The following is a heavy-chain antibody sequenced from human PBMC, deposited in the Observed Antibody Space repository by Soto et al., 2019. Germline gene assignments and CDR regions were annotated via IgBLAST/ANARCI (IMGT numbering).Heavy chain of an antibody. J-gene: IGHJ6*02. D-gene: IGHD1-26*01. CDR2: ISYDGNNK. Sequence: QVQLVESGGGVVQPGKSLRLSCAASGFTFSIYSMHWVRQAPGKGLEWVGLISYDGNNKFYADSVKGRFTISRDNSKNTLFLQMNSLRAEDTALYYCAKDIEEVVYYYGMDVWGQGTTVTVSS. CDR1: GFTFSIYS. CDR3: AKDIEEVVYYYGMDV. V-gene: IGHV3-30*18.